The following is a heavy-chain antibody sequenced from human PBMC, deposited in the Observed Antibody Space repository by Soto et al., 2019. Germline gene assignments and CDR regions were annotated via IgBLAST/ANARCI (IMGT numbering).Heavy chain of an antibody. CDR2: ISFHGVDK. CDR3: ARVCGGDCANAFDI. D-gene: IGHD2-21*02. Sequence: QVQLVESGGGVVQPGGSLRLSCAASGFTFSAYGIHWVRQAPGKGLEWVATISFHGVDKLYVDSMKGRLTISRENSRNTVYLQMDSLRVEDTAVYHCARVCGGDCANAFDIWGQGTVVTVSS. J-gene: IGHJ3*02. V-gene: IGHV3-33*05. CDR1: GFTFSAYG.